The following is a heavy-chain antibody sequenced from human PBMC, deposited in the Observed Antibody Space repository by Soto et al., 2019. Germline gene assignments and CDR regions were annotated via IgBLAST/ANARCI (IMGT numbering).Heavy chain of an antibody. V-gene: IGHV3-13*01. D-gene: IGHD6-13*01. J-gene: IGHJ6*03. CDR1: GFTFSSYD. CDR3: ARGILAAPPYYYYFIDV. Sequence: PGGSLRLSCAASGFTFSSYDMHWVRQATGKGLEWVSAIGTAGDTYYPGSVKGRFTISRENAKNSLYLQMNSLRAGDTAVYYCARGILAAPPYYYYFIDVWGKGTTVTVSS. CDR2: IGTAGDT.